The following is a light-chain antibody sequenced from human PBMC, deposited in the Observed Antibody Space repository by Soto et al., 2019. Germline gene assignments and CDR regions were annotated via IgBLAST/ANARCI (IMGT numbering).Light chain of an antibody. Sequence: QSALTQPASVSGSPGQPITISCTGTSSDVGAYNYVSWYQLHPGKAPKLMIYEVNNRPSGVSNRFSGSKSGNTASLTISGLQAEDEADYYCSSYTSSSPLVFGGGTKLTVL. CDR3: SSYTSSSPLV. CDR1: SSDVGAYNY. J-gene: IGLJ3*02. CDR2: EVN. V-gene: IGLV2-14*01.